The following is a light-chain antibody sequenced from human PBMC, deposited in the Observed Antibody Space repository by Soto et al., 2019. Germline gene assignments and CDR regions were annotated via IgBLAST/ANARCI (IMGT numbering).Light chain of an antibody. CDR1: QSISTW. Sequence: DIQMTQSPSTLSASVGDRVTITCRASQSISTWLAWYQQKPGKAPNLLIYKASSLESGVPSRFSGSGSGTEFTLTISSLQADDFATYYCQQYNSYPTFGQGTKVEIK. J-gene: IGKJ1*01. CDR3: QQYNSYPT. V-gene: IGKV1-5*03. CDR2: KAS.